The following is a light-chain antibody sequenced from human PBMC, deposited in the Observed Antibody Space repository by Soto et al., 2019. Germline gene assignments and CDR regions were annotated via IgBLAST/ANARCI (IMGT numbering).Light chain of an antibody. V-gene: IGKV1-5*01. CDR3: QQSYSLPPTWT. Sequence: DIQMTQSPSTLSASVGDRVTITCRASQSISSWLAWYQQKPGKAPKLLIYDASTLESGVPSRFSGSGSGTEFTLTISSLQPDDFATYYCQQSYSLPPTWTFGQGTKVDIK. J-gene: IGKJ1*01. CDR1: QSISSW. CDR2: DAS.